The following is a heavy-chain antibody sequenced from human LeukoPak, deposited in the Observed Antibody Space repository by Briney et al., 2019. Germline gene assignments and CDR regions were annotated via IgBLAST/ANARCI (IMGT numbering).Heavy chain of an antibody. CDR2: ISGDGGST. J-gene: IGHJ4*02. CDR3: AKLDYYGSGSYLPPFDY. Sequence: GGSLRLSCAASGFTFDDYAMHWVRQAPGKGLEWVSLISGDGGSTYYADSLKGRFTISRDNSKNSLYLQMNSLRTEDTALYCCAKLDYYGSGSYLPPFDYWGQGTLVTVSS. CDR1: GFTFDDYA. V-gene: IGHV3-43*02. D-gene: IGHD3-10*01.